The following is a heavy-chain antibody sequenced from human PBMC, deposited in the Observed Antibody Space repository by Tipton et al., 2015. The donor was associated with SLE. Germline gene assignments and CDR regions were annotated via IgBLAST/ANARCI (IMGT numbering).Heavy chain of an antibody. CDR1: DYTFTSYG. D-gene: IGHD4/OR15-4a*01. CDR2: INTNNDKT. V-gene: IGHV1-18*01. CDR3: ARSRGANCPDY. J-gene: IGHJ4*02. Sequence: QSGPEVKKPGASVKVSCKASDYTFTSYGISWVRQAPGQGLEWMGWINTNNDKTNYAQKLQGRVTMTTDTSTRTAYMELRSLTSDNTAVYYCARSRGANCPDYWSQGTLVTVSS.